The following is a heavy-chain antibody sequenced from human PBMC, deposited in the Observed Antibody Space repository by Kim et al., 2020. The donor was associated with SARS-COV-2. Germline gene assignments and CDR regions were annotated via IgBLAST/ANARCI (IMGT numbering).Heavy chain of an antibody. CDR2: IIPVFGKK. CDR3: ARDPAVTSGPAYYYYMNV. Sequence: SSVKVSCKASGGPFNDYAISWVRQAPGQGLEWMGCIIPVFGKKNYAQKFRGRVALTADESTSTVYMELTSLTSDDTAVCYCARDPAVTSGPAYYYYMNVW. V-gene: IGHV1-69*13. D-gene: IGHD4-17*01. CDR1: GGPFNDYA. J-gene: IGHJ6*03.